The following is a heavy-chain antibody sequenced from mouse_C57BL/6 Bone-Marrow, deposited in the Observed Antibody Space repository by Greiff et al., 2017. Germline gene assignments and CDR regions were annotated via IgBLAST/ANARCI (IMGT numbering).Heavy chain of an antibody. D-gene: IGHD1-1*01. J-gene: IGHJ1*03. V-gene: IGHV2-9*01. CDR2: IWGGGST. Sequence: VHLVESGPGLVAPSQSLSITCTVSGFSLTSYGVDWVRQPPGKGLEWLGVIWGGGSTNYNSALMSRLSISKDKSKSQVFLKMNSLQTDDTAMYYCAKHGDYGGSSFHWYFDVWGTGNTITVSS. CDR1: GFSLTSYG. CDR3: AKHGDYGGSSFHWYFDV.